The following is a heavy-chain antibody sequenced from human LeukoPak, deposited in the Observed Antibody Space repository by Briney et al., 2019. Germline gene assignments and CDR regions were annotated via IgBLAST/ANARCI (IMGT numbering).Heavy chain of an antibody. V-gene: IGHV4-61*08. J-gene: IGHJ4*02. Sequence: SQTLSLTCAVSGGSISSGGYSWSWIRQPPGKGLEWIGYIYYSGSTNYNPSLKSRVAISVDTSKNQFSLTLSSVTAADTAVYYCARVGHSNYVYFDYWGQGTLVTVSS. CDR1: GGSISSGGYS. CDR2: IYYSGST. CDR3: ARVGHSNYVYFDY. D-gene: IGHD4-4*01.